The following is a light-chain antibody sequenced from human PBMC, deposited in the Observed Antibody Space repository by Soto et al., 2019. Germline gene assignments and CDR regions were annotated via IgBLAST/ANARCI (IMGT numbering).Light chain of an antibody. CDR2: GAR. CDR1: SSNIGAGYD. V-gene: IGLV1-40*01. Sequence: QSVLTQPPSVSGAPGQRVTISCTGSSSNIGAGYDVHWYQQLPGTAPKLLIYGARNRPSGVPDRFSGSKSGTSASLAITGLQDEDQAHYSCQSYASSLRVVFGGGTKLTVL. J-gene: IGLJ3*02. CDR3: QSYASSLRVV.